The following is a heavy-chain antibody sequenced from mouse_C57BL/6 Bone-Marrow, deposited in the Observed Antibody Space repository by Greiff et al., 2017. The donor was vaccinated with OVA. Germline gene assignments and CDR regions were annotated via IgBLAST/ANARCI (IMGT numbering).Heavy chain of an antibody. CDR1: GFSFNTYA. CDR3: VRGGPCQVRFAY. V-gene: IGHV10-1*01. J-gene: IGHJ3*01. CDR2: IRSKSNNYAT. Sequence: EVQRVESGGGLVQPKGSLKLSCAASGFSFNTYAMNWVRQAPGKGLEWVARIRSKSNNYATYYADSVKDRFTISRDDSESMLYLQMNNLKTEDTAMYYCVRGGPCQVRFAYWGQGTLVTVSA. D-gene: IGHD1-1*02.